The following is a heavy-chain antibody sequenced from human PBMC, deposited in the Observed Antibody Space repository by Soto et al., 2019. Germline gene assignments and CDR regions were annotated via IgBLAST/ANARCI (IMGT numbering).Heavy chain of an antibody. CDR1: GGSFSVYY. V-gene: IGHV4-34*01. CDR3: ARGERYCSSTSCPFYY. Sequence: PSETLSLTCAVYGGSFSVYYWSWIRQPPGKGLEWIGEINHSGSTNYNPSLKSRVTISVDTSKNQFSLKLSSVTAADTAVYYCARGERYCSSTSCPFYYWGQGNLVTVSS. D-gene: IGHD2-2*01. J-gene: IGHJ4*02. CDR2: INHSGST.